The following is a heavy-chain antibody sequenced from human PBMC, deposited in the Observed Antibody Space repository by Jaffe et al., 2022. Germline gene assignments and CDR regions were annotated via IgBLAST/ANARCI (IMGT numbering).Heavy chain of an antibody. V-gene: IGHV4-61*02. CDR3: ARSGQEIQLWLRDYYFDY. CDR2: IYTSGST. J-gene: IGHJ4*02. Sequence: QVQLQESGPGLVKPSQTLSLTCTVSGGSISSGSYYWSWIRQPAGKGLEWIGRIYTSGSTNYNPSLKSRVTISVDTSKNQFSLKLSSVTAADTAVYYCARSGQEIQLWLRDYYFDYWGQGTLVTVSS. CDR1: GGSISSGSYY. D-gene: IGHD5-18*01.